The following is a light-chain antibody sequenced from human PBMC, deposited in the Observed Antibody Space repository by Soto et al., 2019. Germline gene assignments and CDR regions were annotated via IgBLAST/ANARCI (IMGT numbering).Light chain of an antibody. J-gene: IGKJ3*01. CDR1: QSINSW. Sequence: DVQMTQSPSTLSASVGDRVTITCRASQSINSWLAWYQQKPGQAPKLLISKASSLQGGVSSTFSGSGSGTEFTLTISSLQPDDFATYFCQQYDNYPFTFGPGTKVEI. CDR3: QQYDNYPFT. CDR2: KAS. V-gene: IGKV1-5*03.